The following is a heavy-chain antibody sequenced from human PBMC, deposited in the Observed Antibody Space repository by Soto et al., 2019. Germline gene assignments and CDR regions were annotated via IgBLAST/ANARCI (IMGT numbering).Heavy chain of an antibody. CDR3: ASHVAGARTRGFDS. Sequence: QVQLQESGPGLVKPSGTLSLTCAVSGGAISDNWWSWVRQPPGKGLEWIGEVYHRGTTYFNPSLKSRVTISIDKSASQLSLPLTSVTPAYTTVYYCASHVAGARTRGFDSWGQGTLVTASS. V-gene: IGHV4-4*02. CDR2: VYHRGTT. CDR1: GGAISDNW. J-gene: IGHJ4*02. D-gene: IGHD2-21*01.